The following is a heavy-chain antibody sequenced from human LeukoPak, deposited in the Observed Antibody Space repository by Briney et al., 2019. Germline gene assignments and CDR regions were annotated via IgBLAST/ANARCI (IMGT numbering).Heavy chain of an antibody. D-gene: IGHD3-22*01. V-gene: IGHV1-18*01. CDR3: ARVKYYDSSGQFDY. CDR1: GYTFTSYG. J-gene: IGHJ4*02. CDR2: ISAYNGNT. Sequence: ASVKVSCKASGYTFTSYGISWVRQAPGQGLEWMGWISAYNGNTNYAQKLQGRVTMTTDTSISTAYMELSRLRSDDTAVYYCARVKYYDSSGQFDYWGQGTLVTVSS.